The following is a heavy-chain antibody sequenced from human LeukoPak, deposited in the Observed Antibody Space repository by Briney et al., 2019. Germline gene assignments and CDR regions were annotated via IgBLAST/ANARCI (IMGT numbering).Heavy chain of an antibody. J-gene: IGHJ4*02. CDR1: GFTFSSYG. Sequence: GGSLRLSCAASGFTFSSYGMHWVRQAPGKGLVWVAVISYDGSNKYYADSVKGRFTISRDNSKNTLYLQMNSLRAEDTAVYYCARDSAAAGIFDYWGQGTLVTVSS. D-gene: IGHD6-13*01. V-gene: IGHV3-30*03. CDR2: ISYDGSNK. CDR3: ARDSAAAGIFDY.